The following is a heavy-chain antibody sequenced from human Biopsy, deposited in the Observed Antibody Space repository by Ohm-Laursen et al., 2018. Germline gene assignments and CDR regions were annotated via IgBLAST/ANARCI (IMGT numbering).Heavy chain of an antibody. V-gene: IGHV4-39*01. J-gene: IGHJ2*01. D-gene: IGHD1-26*01. CDR1: GGPVSSNVAY. CDR2: IFYSGIT. CDR3: ARHAPSYSGSYWRYFDL. Sequence: SETLSLTCPVSGGPVSSNVAYWAWIRQPPGKGLESIGSIFYSGITYYNPSLQSRVTMSVDTSKNQFSLNLTSVTAADTAVYYCARHAPSYSGSYWRYFDLWGRGTLVTVSS.